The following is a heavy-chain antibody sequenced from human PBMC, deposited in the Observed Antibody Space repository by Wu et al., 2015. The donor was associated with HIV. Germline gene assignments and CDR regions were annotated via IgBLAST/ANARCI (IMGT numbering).Heavy chain of an antibody. D-gene: IGHD3-9*01. V-gene: IGHV1-69*14. CDR3: ARGRVTNEVLTGYFIDY. J-gene: IGHJ4*02. Sequence: QVQLVQSGAEVKKPGSSVKVSCKASGDTFSSYAITWVRQAPGQGLEWMGRINPLFGTANYAQNFQGRVTLTADKSTGTANMELNNLRSEDTAVYYCARGRVTNEVLTGYFIDYWGPGTRVTVSS. CDR1: GDTFSSYA. CDR2: INPLFGTA.